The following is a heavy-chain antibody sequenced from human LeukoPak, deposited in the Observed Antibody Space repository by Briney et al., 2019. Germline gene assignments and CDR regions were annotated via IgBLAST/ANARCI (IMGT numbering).Heavy chain of an antibody. J-gene: IGHJ6*02. D-gene: IGHD1-26*01. CDR1: GGSISSYY. Sequence: PSETLSLTCTVSGGSISSYYWSWIRQPPGKGLEWIGYIYYSGSTNYNPSLKSRVTISVDTSKNQFSPKLSSVTAADTAVYYCARGDGSYYYYYGMDVWGQGTTVTVSS. V-gene: IGHV4-59*01. CDR2: IYYSGST. CDR3: ARGDGSYYYYYGMDV.